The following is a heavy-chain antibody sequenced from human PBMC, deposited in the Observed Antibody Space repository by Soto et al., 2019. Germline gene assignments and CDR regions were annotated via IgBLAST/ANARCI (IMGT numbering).Heavy chain of an antibody. CDR3: ARDLENDYGDFRDDY. Sequence: SVKVSCKASGGTFSSYTISWVRQAPGQGLEWMGRIIPILGIANYAQKFQGRVTITADKSTSTAYMELSSLRSEDTAVYYCARDLENDYGDFRDDYWGQGTLVTVSS. D-gene: IGHD4-17*01. J-gene: IGHJ4*02. V-gene: IGHV1-69*04. CDR2: IIPILGIA. CDR1: GGTFSSYT.